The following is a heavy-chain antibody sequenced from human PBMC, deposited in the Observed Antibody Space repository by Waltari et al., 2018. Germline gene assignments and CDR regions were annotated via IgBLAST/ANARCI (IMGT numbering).Heavy chain of an antibody. J-gene: IGHJ5*02. V-gene: IGHV4-59*01. CDR3: ARDKGYCSGGSCRTYNWFDP. CDR2: IYYSGST. D-gene: IGHD2-15*01. CDR1: GGSISSYY. Sequence: QVQLQESGPGLVKPSETLSLTCTVSGGSISSYYWSWIRQPPGKGLEWIGYIYYSGSTNYNPSLKSRVTISVDTSKNQFSLKRSSVTAADTAVYYCARDKGYCSGGSCRTYNWFDPWGQGTLVTVSS.